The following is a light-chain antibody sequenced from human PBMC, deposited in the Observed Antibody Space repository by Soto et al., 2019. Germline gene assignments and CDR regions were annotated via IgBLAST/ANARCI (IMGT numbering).Light chain of an antibody. Sequence: EIVLTQSPATLSLSPGERATLSCRASQRLSSYLAWYQQKRGQAPRLLIYDASKRATGIPVRFSGSGSGTDFTLSISSLEPEDFSVYYCQQRSDWPLTFGGVTKVETK. CDR3: QQRSDWPLT. CDR1: QRLSSY. CDR2: DAS. V-gene: IGKV3-11*01. J-gene: IGKJ4*01.